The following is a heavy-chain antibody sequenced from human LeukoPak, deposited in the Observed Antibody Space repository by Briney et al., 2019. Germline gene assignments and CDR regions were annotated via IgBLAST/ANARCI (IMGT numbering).Heavy chain of an antibody. J-gene: IGHJ4*02. CDR1: GFTFSDYY. D-gene: IGHD4-17*01. CDR3: AKDQTVTHLDY. V-gene: IGHV3-11*04. CDR2: ISSSGSTI. Sequence: PGGSLRLSCAASGFTFSDYYMSWIRQAPGKGLEWVSYISSSGSTIYYADSVKGRFTISRDNSKNALYLQMNSLRVEDTAVYYCAKDQTVTHLDYWGQGTLVTVSS.